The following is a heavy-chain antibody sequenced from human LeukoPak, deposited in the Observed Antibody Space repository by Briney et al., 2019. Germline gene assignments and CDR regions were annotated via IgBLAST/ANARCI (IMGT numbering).Heavy chain of an antibody. CDR1: GYTFSRYW. CDR3: ARQSRDGSKTRGYYFDY. Sequence: GESLKISCKGSGYTFSRYWIAWVRQMPGKGLEWMGIIYPGDSDTRYSPSFQGQVTISADRSITTVYLQWSSLKASDTAMYYCARQSRDGSKTRGYYFDYWGQGTLVTVSS. J-gene: IGHJ4*02. CDR2: IYPGDSDT. D-gene: IGHD3-10*01. V-gene: IGHV5-51*01.